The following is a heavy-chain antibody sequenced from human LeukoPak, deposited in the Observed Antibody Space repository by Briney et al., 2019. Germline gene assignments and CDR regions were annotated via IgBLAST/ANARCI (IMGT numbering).Heavy chain of an antibody. Sequence: ASVKVSCKASGYTFTRYYMHWVRQAPGQGREWMGWINPNSGGTNYAQKFQGRVTMTRDTSISTAYMELSRLRSDDTAVYYCATGGYDILTGSPRYYYYYGMDVWGQGTTVTVSS. J-gene: IGHJ6*02. V-gene: IGHV1-2*02. CDR3: ATGGYDILTGSPRYYYYYGMDV. CDR1: GYTFTRYY. CDR2: INPNSGGT. D-gene: IGHD3-9*01.